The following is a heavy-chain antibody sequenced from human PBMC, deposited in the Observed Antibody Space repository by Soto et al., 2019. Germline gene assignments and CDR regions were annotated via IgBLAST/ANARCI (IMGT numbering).Heavy chain of an antibody. Sequence: GGSLRLSCAASGFTFSSYAMSWVRQAPGKGLEWVSAISGSGGSTYYADSVKGRFTISRDNSKNTLYLQMNSLRAEDTAVYYCAKWNLYCSSTSCYYYSGMDVWGQGTTVTVSS. D-gene: IGHD2-2*01. J-gene: IGHJ6*02. V-gene: IGHV3-23*01. CDR2: ISGSGGST. CDR3: AKWNLYCSSTSCYYYSGMDV. CDR1: GFTFSSYA.